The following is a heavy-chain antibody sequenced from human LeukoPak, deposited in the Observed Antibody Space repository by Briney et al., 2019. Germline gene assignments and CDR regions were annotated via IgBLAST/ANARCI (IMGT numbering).Heavy chain of an antibody. CDR3: AKEYYDFWSGYPHGY. V-gene: IGHV3-33*05. J-gene: IGHJ4*02. D-gene: IGHD3-3*01. CDR1: GFTFSDYG. CDR2: ISYDGSNK. Sequence: GGSLRLSCAASGFTFSDYGMVWVRQAPGKGLEWVAVISYDGSNKYYADSVKGRFTISRDNSKNTLYLQMNSLRAEDTAVYYCAKEYYDFWSGYPHGYWGQGTLVTASS.